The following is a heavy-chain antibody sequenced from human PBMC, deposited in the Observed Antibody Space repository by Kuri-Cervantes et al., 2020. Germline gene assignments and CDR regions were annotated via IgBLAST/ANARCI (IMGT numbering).Heavy chain of an antibody. J-gene: IGHJ4*02. Sequence: ASVKVSCKASGYTFTCYYMHWVRQAPGQGLEWMGWINTNSGGTNYAQKFQGRVTMTRDTSISTAYMELSMLRSDDTAVYYCASRGPYSSSPNDLDYWGQGTLVTVSS. CDR2: INTNSGGT. CDR3: ASRGPYSSSPNDLDY. CDR1: GYTFTCYY. D-gene: IGHD6-13*01. V-gene: IGHV1-2*02.